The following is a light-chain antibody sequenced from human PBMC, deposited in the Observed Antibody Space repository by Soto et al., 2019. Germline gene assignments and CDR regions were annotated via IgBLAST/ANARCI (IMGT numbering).Light chain of an antibody. CDR3: QQYGRSPFT. Sequence: EIVLTQSPGTLYLSPGERATLSCRASQSVSSNNLAWYQQRPGQAPRVVIYGASTRATGIPDRFSGSGSGTDFTVTISRLEPEDFAVYYWQQYGRSPFTFGPGTKVDIK. J-gene: IGKJ3*01. CDR1: QSVSSNN. V-gene: IGKV3-20*01. CDR2: GAS.